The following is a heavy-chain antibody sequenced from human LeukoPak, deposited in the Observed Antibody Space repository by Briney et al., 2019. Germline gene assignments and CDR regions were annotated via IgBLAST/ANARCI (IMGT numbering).Heavy chain of an antibody. CDR2: INPNSGDT. CDR1: DYTFSVYH. D-gene: IGHD6-13*01. Sequence: ASVKVSCKASDYTFSVYHIHWVRLAPGQGLEWMAWINPNSGDTNYAQKFQGRVTMTRDTSISTVYMEVSSLRFDDTAVYYCALIPGRSWGFDSWGQGTLVSVSS. CDR3: ALIPGRSWGFDS. J-gene: IGHJ4*02. V-gene: IGHV1-2*02.